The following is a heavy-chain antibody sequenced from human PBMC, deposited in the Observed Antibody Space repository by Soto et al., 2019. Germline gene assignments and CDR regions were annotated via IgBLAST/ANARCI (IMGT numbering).Heavy chain of an antibody. Sequence: KQSQTLSLTCAISGDSVSSNSAAWNWIRQSPSRGLEWLGRTYYRSKWYNDYAVSVKSRITINPDTSKNQFSLQLNSVTPEDTAVYYCARDLPPYYYDSSGSDAFDIWGQGTMVTVSS. D-gene: IGHD3-22*01. CDR1: GDSVSSNSAA. CDR2: TYYRSKWYN. CDR3: ARDLPPYYYDSSGSDAFDI. J-gene: IGHJ3*02. V-gene: IGHV6-1*01.